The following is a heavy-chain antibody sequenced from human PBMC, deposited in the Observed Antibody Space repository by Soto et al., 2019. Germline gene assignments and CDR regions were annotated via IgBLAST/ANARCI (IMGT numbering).Heavy chain of an antibody. CDR2: IYYSGST. CDR1: GGSVSSGSYY. J-gene: IGHJ6*02. D-gene: IGHD3-9*01. CDR3: AREFLLTGFYGMDV. V-gene: IGHV4-61*01. Sequence: PSETLSLTCTVSGGSVSSGSYYWSWIRQPPGKGLEWIGYIYYSGSTNYNPSLKSRVTISVDTSKNQFSLKLSSVTAADTAVYYCAREFLLTGFYGMDVWGQGTTVTVSS.